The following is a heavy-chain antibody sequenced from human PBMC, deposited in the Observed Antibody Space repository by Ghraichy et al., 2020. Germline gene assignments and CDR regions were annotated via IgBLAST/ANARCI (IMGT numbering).Heavy chain of an antibody. D-gene: IGHD3-10*01. CDR1: GFTFSNHW. J-gene: IGHJ6*02. Sequence: SCTTSGFTFSNHWMHWVRQGPGKGLVWVARINTDGSGTHYADSVRGRFTISRDNAKNTLYVQMNSLTVEDTAIYYCVRDRNYGSGMDVWGQGTTVTVSS. CDR3: VRDRNYGSGMDV. V-gene: IGHV3-74*01. CDR2: INTDGSGT.